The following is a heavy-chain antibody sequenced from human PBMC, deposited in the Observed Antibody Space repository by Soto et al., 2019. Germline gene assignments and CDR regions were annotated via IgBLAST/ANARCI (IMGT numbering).Heavy chain of an antibody. Sequence: ASVKVSCKASGYTVTGYDIHWVRQATGQGLEWMGWMNPNTGYTANAQKFQGWVTMTRDTSISTAYMELSRLRSDDTAVYYCARSAQQKYDFWSGYGTDYYYYGMDVWGQGTTVTVSS. CDR1: GYTVTGYD. CDR3: ARSAQQKYDFWSGYGTDYYYYGMDV. V-gene: IGHV1-2*04. CDR2: MNPNTGYT. J-gene: IGHJ6*02. D-gene: IGHD3-3*01.